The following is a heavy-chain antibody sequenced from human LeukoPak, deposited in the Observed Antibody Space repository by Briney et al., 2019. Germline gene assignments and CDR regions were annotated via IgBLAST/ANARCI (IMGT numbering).Heavy chain of an antibody. D-gene: IGHD6-6*01. V-gene: IGHV1-2*02. Sequence: ASVKVSCKASGYTFTGYYIHWVRRAPGQGLEWMGWIHPNSGGTKFAQSFQGRVTLTRDTSISTASMELSSLISNDTTVYFCARTAYPTSSWFDPWGQGTQVTVSS. CDR2: IHPNSGGT. J-gene: IGHJ5*02. CDR1: GYTFTGYY. CDR3: ARTAYPTSSWFDP.